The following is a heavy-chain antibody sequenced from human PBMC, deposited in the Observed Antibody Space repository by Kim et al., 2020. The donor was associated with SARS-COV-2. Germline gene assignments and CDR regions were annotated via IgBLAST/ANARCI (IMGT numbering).Heavy chain of an antibody. V-gene: IGHV3-30*18. D-gene: IGHD4-17*01. CDR3: ANTYGDYDY. CDR2: ISYDGSNK. J-gene: IGHJ4*02. Sequence: GRSLRLSCAASGFTFSSYGMHWVRQAPGKGLEWVAVISYDGSNKYYADSVKGRFTISRDNSKNTLYLQMNSLRAEDTAVYYCANTYGDYDYWGQGYLVTVSS. CDR1: GFTFSSYG.